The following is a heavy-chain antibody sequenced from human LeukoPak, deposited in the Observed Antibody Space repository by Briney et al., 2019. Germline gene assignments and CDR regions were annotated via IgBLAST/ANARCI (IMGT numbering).Heavy chain of an antibody. Sequence: GGSLRLSCAASGFTLSNYAMSWVRQAPGKGLEWVSTISSSGGITYYADSVKGRFTISRDNSKNTLYLQMNSLRAEDTAVYFCAKDQGTGVAGKLFHYWGQGTLVTVSS. CDR3: AKDQGTGVAGKLFHY. CDR1: GFTLSNYA. J-gene: IGHJ4*02. CDR2: ISSSGGIT. V-gene: IGHV3-23*01. D-gene: IGHD6-19*01.